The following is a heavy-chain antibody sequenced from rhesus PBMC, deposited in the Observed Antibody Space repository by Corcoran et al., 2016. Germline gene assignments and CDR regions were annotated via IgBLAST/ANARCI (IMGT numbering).Heavy chain of an antibody. D-gene: IGHD2-21*01. CDR2: IDPSDSDT. CDR3: AKDRVGRFDV. CDR1: GYSLTSYW. Sequence: EVQLVQSGAEGKRPGESLKISCKTSGYSLTSYWISWVRQMPGKGLEWMGAIDPSDSDTRYSPSFQGQVTISADKSISTAYLQWSSLKASDSATYYCAKDRVGRFDVWGPGVLVTVSS. J-gene: IGHJ5-1*01. V-gene: IGHV5-2*01.